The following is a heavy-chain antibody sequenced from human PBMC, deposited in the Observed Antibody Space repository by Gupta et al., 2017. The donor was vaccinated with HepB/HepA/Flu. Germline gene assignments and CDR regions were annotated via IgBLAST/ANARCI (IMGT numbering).Heavy chain of an antibody. D-gene: IGHD2-21*01. CDR2: ISGSGGST. CDR1: GFTFSSYA. Sequence: EVQLLESVGGLVQPGGSLRLSCAASGFTFSSYAMRWVRQAPGKGLEWVSAISGSGGSTYYADSVKGRFTISRDNSKNTLYLQMNSLRAEDTAVYYCAKDPLVVVNANLYYYYGMDVWGQGTTVTVS. V-gene: IGHV3-23*01. CDR3: AKDPLVVVNANLYYYYGMDV. J-gene: IGHJ6*02.